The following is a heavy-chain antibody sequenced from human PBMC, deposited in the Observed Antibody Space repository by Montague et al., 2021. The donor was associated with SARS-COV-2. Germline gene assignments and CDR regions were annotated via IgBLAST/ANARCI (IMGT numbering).Heavy chain of an antibody. J-gene: IGHJ4*03. D-gene: IGHD6-19*01. Sequence: TLSLTCTVSGGSINSGNYYWSWIRQHPGKGLEWIGYIHYSGSAYYSPSLRSRLTMEMDTYKKQLSLTVNSVTAADTAVYYCARGSGYQDPPDLWGQGTLVTVSS. CDR2: IHYSGSA. CDR3: ARGSGYQDPPDL. V-gene: IGHV4-31*03. CDR1: GGSINSGNYY.